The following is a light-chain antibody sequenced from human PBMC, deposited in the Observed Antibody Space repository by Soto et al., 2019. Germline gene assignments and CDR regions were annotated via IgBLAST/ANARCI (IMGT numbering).Light chain of an antibody. CDR3: QQYYSTPLA. CDR2: CAS. V-gene: IGKV4-1*01. J-gene: IGKJ1*01. Sequence: DIVMTQSPDSLAVSLGKRATINCKSSQSVLYSSNNKNYLAWYQQKPRQPPKLLIYCASTRESGVPDRFSGSGSGTDFTLTISSLQAEDVAVYYCQQYYSTPLAFGQGTKVEIK. CDR1: QSVLYSSNNKNY.